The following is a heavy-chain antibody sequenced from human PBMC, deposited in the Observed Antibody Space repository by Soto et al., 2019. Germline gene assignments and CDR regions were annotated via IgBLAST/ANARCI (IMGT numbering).Heavy chain of an antibody. Sequence: SVKVSCKASGGTFSICTISWVRQAPGQGLEWMGRIIPILGIANYAQKFQGRVTITADKSTSTAYMELSSLRSEDTAVYYCARVREYSGYDWYYWGQGTLVTVSS. D-gene: IGHD5-12*01. CDR1: GGTFSICT. V-gene: IGHV1-69*02. CDR2: IIPILGIA. J-gene: IGHJ4*02. CDR3: ARVREYSGYDWYY.